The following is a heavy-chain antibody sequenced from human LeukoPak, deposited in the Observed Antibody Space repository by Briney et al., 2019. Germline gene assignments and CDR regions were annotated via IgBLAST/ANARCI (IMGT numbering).Heavy chain of an antibody. CDR3: ARGGNVLRYFDWLSTTEDFDY. CDR2: MNPNRGDT. Sequence: ASVKVSCKASGYTFTSYDIHWVRQATGQGLEWMGRMNPNRGDTDYAQKFQGRVTMTRNTSISTAYMELSSLRSEDTAVYYCARGGNVLRYFDWLSTTEDFDYWGQGTLVTVSS. CDR1: GYTFTSYD. J-gene: IGHJ4*02. D-gene: IGHD3-9*01. V-gene: IGHV1-8*01.